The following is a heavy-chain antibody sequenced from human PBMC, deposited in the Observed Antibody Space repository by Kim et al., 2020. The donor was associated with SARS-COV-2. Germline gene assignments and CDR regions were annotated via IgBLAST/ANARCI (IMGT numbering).Heavy chain of an antibody. CDR3: ARESRFYHYDRNGYYYSFDY. V-gene: IGHV3-30*01. Sequence: GRFTNSRDNSKNTLLLQMNSLRPDDTAIYYCARESRFYHYDRNGYYYSFDYWGQGTQVTVSS. J-gene: IGHJ4*02. D-gene: IGHD3-22*01.